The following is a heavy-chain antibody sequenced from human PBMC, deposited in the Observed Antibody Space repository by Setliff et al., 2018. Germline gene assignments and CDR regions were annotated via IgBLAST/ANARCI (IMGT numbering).Heavy chain of an antibody. CDR1: GASVRSHY. D-gene: IGHD2-15*01. CDR2: IFYSGDT. J-gene: IGHJ6*03. CDR3: ARPPRGGRWYFDLWGYYYYYYMDV. V-gene: IGHV4-59*08. Sequence: SETLSLTCTVSGASVRSHYWSWIRPPPGKGLEWIGFIFYSGDTKSNPSLKSRVTMSVDTSKNQFSLKLSPVTAADTAVYYCARPPRGGRWYFDLWGYYYYYYMDVWGKGTTVTVSS.